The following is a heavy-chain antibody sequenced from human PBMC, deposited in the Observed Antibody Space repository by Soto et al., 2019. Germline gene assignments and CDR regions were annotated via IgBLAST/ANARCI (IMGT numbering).Heavy chain of an antibody. CDR1: GYSFTSYW. V-gene: IGHV5-51*01. CDR2: IYPGDSDT. J-gene: IGHJ6*02. Sequence: GESLKISCKGSGYSFTSYWIGWVRQMPGKGLEWMGIIYPGDSDTRYSPSFQGQVTISADKSISTAYLQWSSLKASDTAMYYCARHVKYGGNLPGYYYGMDVWGQGTTVTVSS. D-gene: IGHD2-15*01. CDR3: ARHVKYGGNLPGYYYGMDV.